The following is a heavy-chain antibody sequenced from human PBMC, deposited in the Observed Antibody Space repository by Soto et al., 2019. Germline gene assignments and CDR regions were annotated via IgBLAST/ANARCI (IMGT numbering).Heavy chain of an antibody. D-gene: IGHD6-6*01. CDR3: ARVPSRYYYYGMDV. V-gene: IGHV1-69*12. CDR2: IIPIFGTA. Sequence: QVQLVQSGAEVKKPGSSVKVSCKASGGTFSSYAISRVRQAPGQGLEWMGGIIPIFGTANYAQKFQGRVTITADESTSTAYTELSSLRSEDTAVYYCARVPSRYYYYGMDVWGQGTTVTVSS. CDR1: GGTFSSYA. J-gene: IGHJ6*02.